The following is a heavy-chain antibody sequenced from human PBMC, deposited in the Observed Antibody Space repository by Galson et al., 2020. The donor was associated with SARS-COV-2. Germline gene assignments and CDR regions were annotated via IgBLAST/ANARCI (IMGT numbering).Heavy chain of an antibody. Sequence: TGGSLRLSCAASGFSFRSYGMHWVRQAPGKGLEWVAVISYDGFNKYYADSVKGRLTISRDNSKNTMYLQMNSLRPEDTAMYYCANSGGDYSHFAGSQTYWGQGTLVTVSS. J-gene: IGHJ4*02. CDR1: GFSFRSYG. CDR2: ISYDGFNK. CDR3: ANSGGDYSHFAGSQTY. V-gene: IGHV3-30*18. D-gene: IGHD4-17*01.